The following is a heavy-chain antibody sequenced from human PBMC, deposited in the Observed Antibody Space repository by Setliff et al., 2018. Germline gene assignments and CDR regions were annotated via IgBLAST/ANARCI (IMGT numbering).Heavy chain of an antibody. V-gene: IGHV4-34*01. CDR1: GGSFSGYY. Sequence: PSETLSLTCAVYGGSFSGYYWSWIRQPPGKGLEWIGEINHSGSTNYNLSLKSRVTISVDTSKNQFSLKLTSVTAADTAVYYCARRPLYHYDFWSNWFDPWGQGTLVTVSS. J-gene: IGHJ5*02. CDR3: ARRPLYHYDFWSNWFDP. D-gene: IGHD3-3*01. CDR2: INHSGST.